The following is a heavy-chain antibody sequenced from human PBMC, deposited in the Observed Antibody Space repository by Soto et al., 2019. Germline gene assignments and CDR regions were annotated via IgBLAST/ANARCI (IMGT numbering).Heavy chain of an antibody. D-gene: IGHD2-15*01. CDR1: GYTFTSYA. V-gene: IGHV1-3*01. CDR3: ARQYWSGGSCYSHNWFDP. CDR2: INAGNGNT. J-gene: IGHJ5*02. Sequence: ASVKVSCKASGYTFTSYAMHWVRQAPGQRLEWMGWINAGNGNTKYSQKFQGRVTITRDTSASTAYMELSSLRSEDTAVYYCARQYWSGGSCYSHNWFDPWGQGTLVTVSS.